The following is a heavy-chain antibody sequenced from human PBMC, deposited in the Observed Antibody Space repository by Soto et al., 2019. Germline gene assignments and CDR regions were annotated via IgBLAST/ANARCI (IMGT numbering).Heavy chain of an antibody. D-gene: IGHD6-19*01. CDR2: INWSGGSS. CDR3: VKANDQQLLDGGPFDM. V-gene: IGHV3-9*01. CDR1: GFTFDDFA. J-gene: IGHJ3*02. Sequence: EAQLVESGGGLVQPGRSLRLSCAASGFTFDDFAMHWVRQAPGKGLEWVSGINWSGGSSGYSDSVKGRFTISRDNAKKSLFFQMNSLRLEATALCYCVKANDQQLLDGGPFDMWGQGTMVTVAS.